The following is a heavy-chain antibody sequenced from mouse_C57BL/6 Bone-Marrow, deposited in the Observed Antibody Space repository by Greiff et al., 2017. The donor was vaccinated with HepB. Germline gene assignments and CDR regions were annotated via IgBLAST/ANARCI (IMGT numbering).Heavy chain of an antibody. CDR2: IDPEDGDT. Sequence: EVQLQQSGAELVRPGASVKLSCTASGFNIKDYYMHWVKQRPEQGPEWIGRIDPEDGDTEYAPKFQGKATMTADTSSNTAYLQLSSLTSEDTAVYYCTVLITTVVARGYWGQGTTLTVSS. V-gene: IGHV14-1*01. D-gene: IGHD1-1*01. J-gene: IGHJ2*01. CDR3: TVLITTVVARGY. CDR1: GFNIKDYY.